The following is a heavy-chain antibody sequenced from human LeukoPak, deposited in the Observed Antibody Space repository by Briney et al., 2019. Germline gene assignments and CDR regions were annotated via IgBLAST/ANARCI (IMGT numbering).Heavy chain of an antibody. CDR3: ARLYSSGWYFDY. Sequence: SETLSPTCAVYGGSFSGYYWSWIRQPPGKGLEWIGEINHSGSTNYNPSLKSRVTISVDTSKNQFSLKLSSVTAADTAVYYCARLYSSGWYFDYWGQGTLVTVSS. D-gene: IGHD6-19*01. J-gene: IGHJ4*02. CDR2: INHSGST. CDR1: GGSFSGYY. V-gene: IGHV4-34*01.